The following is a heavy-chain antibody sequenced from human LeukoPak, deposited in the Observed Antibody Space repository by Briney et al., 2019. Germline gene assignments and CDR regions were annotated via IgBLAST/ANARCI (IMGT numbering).Heavy chain of an antibody. V-gene: IGHV3-23*01. CDR1: GFTFSSYV. CDR3: ARRSVTTFDY. D-gene: IGHD4-17*01. CDR2: ISGNDGST. J-gene: IGHJ4*02. Sequence: GGSLRLSCAASGFTFSSYVMGWVRQAPGKGLEWVSLISGNDGSTYYADSVKGRFTISRDNSKNTLYLQMSSLRADDTAVYYCARRSVTTFDYWGQGTLVTVSS.